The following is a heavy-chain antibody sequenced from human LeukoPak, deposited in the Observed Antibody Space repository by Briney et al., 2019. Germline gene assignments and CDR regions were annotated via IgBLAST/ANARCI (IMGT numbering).Heavy chain of an antibody. CDR2: IYYSGST. J-gene: IGHJ6*02. Sequence: SETLSLTCTVSGGSISSYYWSWIRQPPGKGLEWIGYIYYSGSTNYNPSLKSRVTMSVDTSKNQFSLKLSSVTAADTAAYYCARDSLLRFLEWSGVGGYHYGMDVWGQGTTVTVSS. CDR1: GGSISSYY. V-gene: IGHV4-59*12. D-gene: IGHD3-3*01. CDR3: ARDSLLRFLEWSGVGGYHYGMDV.